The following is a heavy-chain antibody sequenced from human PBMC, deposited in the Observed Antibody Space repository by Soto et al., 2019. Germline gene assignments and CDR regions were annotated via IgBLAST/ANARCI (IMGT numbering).Heavy chain of an antibody. CDR3: ARWTAAPGPDVMDV. CDR1: GGSISSSNC. CDR2: IYHSVST. V-gene: IGHV4-4*02. D-gene: IGHD6-13*01. J-gene: IGHJ6*01. Sequence: SETLSLTCAVSGGSISSSNCWSWVRQPPGKGLEWIGEIYHSVSTNYNPSLKSRVTISVDKSKNQFSLKLSSVTAAEKAVYYCARWTAAPGPDVMDVWGQGTTVTVSS.